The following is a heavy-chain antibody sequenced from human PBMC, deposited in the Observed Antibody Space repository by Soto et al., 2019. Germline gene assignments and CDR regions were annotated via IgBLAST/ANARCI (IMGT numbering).Heavy chain of an antibody. CDR2: IYYSGST. CDR3: ARGVTMVRGVIHTPYFDY. D-gene: IGHD3-10*01. CDR1: GGSISSGGYY. V-gene: IGHV4-31*03. Sequence: QVQLQESGPGLVKPSQTLSLTCTVSGGSISSGGYYWSWIRQHPGKGLEWIGYIYYSGSTYYNPSLKSRVTIAVDTSKNQFSLKLSSVTAADTAVYYCARGVTMVRGVIHTPYFDYWGQGTLVTVSS. J-gene: IGHJ4*02.